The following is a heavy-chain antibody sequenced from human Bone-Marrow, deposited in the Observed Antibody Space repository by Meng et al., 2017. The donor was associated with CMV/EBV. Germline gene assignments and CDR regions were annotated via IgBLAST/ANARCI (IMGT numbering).Heavy chain of an antibody. D-gene: IGHD1-26*01. CDR2: ITHSGST. CDR1: GGAFIGY. J-gene: IGHJ4*02. V-gene: IGHV4-34*01. Sequence: QVHLRQWGAGLLMPSATPSLTCGVFGGAFIGYWSWVRQPQGKGLEWIGEITHSGSTNYNVSLKSRVTISIDTSKNQYSLKLSSVTATDTAVYYCAPGFRSWSGSYSSWGQGTLVTVSS. CDR3: APGFRSWSGSYSS.